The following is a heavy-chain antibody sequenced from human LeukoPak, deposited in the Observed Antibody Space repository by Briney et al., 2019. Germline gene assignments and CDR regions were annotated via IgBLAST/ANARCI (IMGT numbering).Heavy chain of an antibody. CDR2: IGSSGGST. V-gene: IGHV3-23*01. D-gene: IGHD6-13*01. J-gene: IGHJ4*02. CDR1: GFTFNIYA. CDR3: AKGHEAAVGKFDY. Sequence: GGSLRLSCAASGFTFNIYAMSWVGQAPGKRLEWVSSIGSSGGSTHYADSVKGRFTISRDNFKNTLYLQMNSLRAEDTAVYYCAKGHEAAVGKFDYWGQGTPVTVSS.